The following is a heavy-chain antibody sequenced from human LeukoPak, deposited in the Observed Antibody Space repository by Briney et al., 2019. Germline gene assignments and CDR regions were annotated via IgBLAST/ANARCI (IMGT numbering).Heavy chain of an antibody. D-gene: IGHD7-27*01. CDR3: ARGLNRGFDY. Sequence: QAGGSLRLCCAASGFTFSGYWMSWVRQATGKGLEWVANIKQDGSEKYYVDSVKGRFTISRDNAKNSLYLQMNSLRAEDTAVYYCARGLNRGFDYWGQGTLVTVSS. J-gene: IGHJ4*02. CDR2: IKQDGSEK. V-gene: IGHV3-7*03. CDR1: GFTFSGYW.